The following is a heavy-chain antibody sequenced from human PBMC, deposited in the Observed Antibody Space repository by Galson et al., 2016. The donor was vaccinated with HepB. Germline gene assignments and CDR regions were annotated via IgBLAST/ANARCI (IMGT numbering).Heavy chain of an antibody. CDR3: ARDLNPYGSSSESWFDP. Sequence: SLRLSCAGSGFTLSSYWMTWVRQAPGKGLEWVANIKEDGSKEYYVDSVKGRFTISRDNAKSSVYLQMHSLRVEDTAVYFCARDLNPYGSSSESWFDPWGQGTLVIVSS. V-gene: IGHV3-7*04. CDR2: IKEDGSKE. CDR1: GFTLSSYW. J-gene: IGHJ5*02. D-gene: IGHD6-13*01.